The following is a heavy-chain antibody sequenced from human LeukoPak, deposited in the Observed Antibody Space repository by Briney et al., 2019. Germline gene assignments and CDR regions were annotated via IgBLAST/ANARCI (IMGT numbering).Heavy chain of an antibody. V-gene: IGHV3-7*01. J-gene: IGHJ4*02. CDR3: ARDRGSGLSGGGYYFDF. D-gene: IGHD6-25*01. CDR1: GFTFSSYW. CDR2: IKQDGSDK. Sequence: PGGSLRLSCAASGFTFSSYWMTWVRQAPGKGLEWVANIKQDGSDKHYVDSVKGRFTISRDNAKNSLFLQMDSLRDEDTAVYYCARDRGSGLSGGGYYFDFWGQGTLVTVSS.